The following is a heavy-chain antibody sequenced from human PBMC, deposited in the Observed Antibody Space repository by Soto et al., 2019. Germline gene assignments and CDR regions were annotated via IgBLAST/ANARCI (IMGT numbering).Heavy chain of an antibody. D-gene: IGHD3-22*01. V-gene: IGHV3-21*04. J-gene: IGHJ4*02. CDR2: ISSSSSYI. CDR1: GFTFSSYS. Sequence: GGSLRLSCAASGFTFSSYSMNWVRQAPGKGREWVSSISSSSSYIYYADSVKGRFTISRDNSKNTLHLQVNSLRGEDTAVYYCAKEADISGYYPDYWGQGTQVTVS. CDR3: AKEADISGYYPDY.